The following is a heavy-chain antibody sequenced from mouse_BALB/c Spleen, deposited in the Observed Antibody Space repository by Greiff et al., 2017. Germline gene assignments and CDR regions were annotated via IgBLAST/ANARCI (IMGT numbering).Heavy chain of an antibody. J-gene: IGHJ4*01. CDR2: LSNGGGST. V-gene: IGHV5-12-2*01. CDR1: GFTFSSYT. Sequence: EVKLVESGGGLVQPGGSLKLSCAASGFTFSSYTMSWVRQTPEKRLEWVAYLSNGGGSTYYPDTVKGRFTISRDNAKNTLYLQMSSLKSEDTAMYYGARGYGNYEWYYAMDGWGEGTSVTVSS. CDR3: ARGYGNYEWYYAMDG. D-gene: IGHD2-1*01.